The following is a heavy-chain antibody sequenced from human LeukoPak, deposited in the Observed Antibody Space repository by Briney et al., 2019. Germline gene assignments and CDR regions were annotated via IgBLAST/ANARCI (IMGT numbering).Heavy chain of an antibody. Sequence: GGSLRLSCAASGFTFSVYAMTWVRQAPGKGLEWVSAISGSGGSTYCADSVKGRFTISRDNSKNTLYLQMNSLRAEDTAVYYCARTLIEYSVSSCYFDYWGQGTLVTVSS. CDR1: GFTFSVYA. CDR2: ISGSGGST. J-gene: IGHJ4*02. D-gene: IGHD6-6*01. CDR3: ARTLIEYSVSSCYFDY. V-gene: IGHV3-23*01.